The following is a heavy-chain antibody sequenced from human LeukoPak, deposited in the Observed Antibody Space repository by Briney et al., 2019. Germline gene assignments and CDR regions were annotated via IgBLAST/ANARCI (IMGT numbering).Heavy chain of an antibody. CDR2: IYPGDSPT. V-gene: IGHV5-51*01. Sequence: GESLKISCKVSGYTFPTYWIGWVGQMPGKGLEWMGIIYPGDSPTRYSPSFQGQFTISADKSISTAYLQWISLKASDTAMYYCAIQVGDYVLYFDYWGQGTLVTVSS. CDR3: AIQVGDYVLYFDY. CDR1: GYTFPTYW. D-gene: IGHD4-17*01. J-gene: IGHJ4*02.